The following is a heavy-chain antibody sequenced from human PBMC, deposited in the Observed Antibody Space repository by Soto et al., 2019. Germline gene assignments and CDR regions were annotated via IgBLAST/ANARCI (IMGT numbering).Heavy chain of an antibody. V-gene: IGHV1-69*01. J-gene: IGHJ4*02. CDR3: VRDRGTQMHLFVWDN. CDR1: GGTFRNYA. CDR2: IIPIFQTT. Sequence: QVQLVQSGAEAKKHGSSVKVSCKASGGTFRNYAFSWVRQAPGQGLEWMGGIIPIFQTTTYPQMFQDRVTITADGSTSTTYLELSSLRSEYTAVYYCVRDRGTQMHLFVWDNWGQGTLVTVSS. D-gene: IGHD3-16*01.